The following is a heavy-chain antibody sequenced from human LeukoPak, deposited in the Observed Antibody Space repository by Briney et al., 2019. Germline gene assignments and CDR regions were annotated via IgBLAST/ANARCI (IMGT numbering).Heavy chain of an antibody. CDR2: INPNSGGT. CDR3: AAPLIGNSVADY. J-gene: IGHJ4*02. V-gene: IGHV1-2*02. CDR1: GYTFTGYY. Sequence: ASVKVSCKASGYTFTGYYMHWVRQAPGQGLEWVGWINPNSGGTNYAQKFQGRVTMTRDTSISTAYMELSRLRSDDTAVYYCAAPLIGNSVADYWGQGTLVTVSS. D-gene: IGHD4-23*01.